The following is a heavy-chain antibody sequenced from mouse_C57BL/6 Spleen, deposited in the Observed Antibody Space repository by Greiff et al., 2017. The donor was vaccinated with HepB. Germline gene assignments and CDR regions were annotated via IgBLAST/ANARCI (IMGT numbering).Heavy chain of an antibody. J-gene: IGHJ4*01. CDR3: ARGWASRAMDY. CDR1: GFTFSSYA. V-gene: IGHV5-4*03. Sequence: EVMLVESGGGLVKPGGSLKLSCAASGFTFSSYAMSWVRQTPEKRLEWVATISDGGSYTYYPDNVKGRFTISRDNAKNNLYLQMSHLKSEDTAMYYCARGWASRAMDYWGQGTSVTVSS. CDR2: ISDGGSYT.